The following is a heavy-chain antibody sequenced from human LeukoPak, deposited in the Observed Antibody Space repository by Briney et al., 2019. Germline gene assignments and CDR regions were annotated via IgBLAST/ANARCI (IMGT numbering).Heavy chain of an antibody. Sequence: WVRQPPGKGLEWIGSLHYSGSSYYNPSLQRRVTISVGTSKDQFSLKLSSVTAADTAVYYCARHCHSSGWYGWADNWFDPWGQGTLVTVSS. CDR2: LHYSGSS. J-gene: IGHJ5*02. D-gene: IGHD6-19*01. CDR3: ARHCHSSGWYGWADNWFDP. V-gene: IGHV4-39*01.